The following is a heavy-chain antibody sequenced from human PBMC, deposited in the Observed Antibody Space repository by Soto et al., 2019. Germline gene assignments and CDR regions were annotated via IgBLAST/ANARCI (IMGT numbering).Heavy chain of an antibody. CDR1: GFTFSNDW. CDR2: IKSKSDGGTT. CDR3: TTERSGAFHI. V-gene: IGHV3-15*07. D-gene: IGHD2-15*01. Sequence: VLLVESGGGLVKPGGSLRLSCAASGFTFSNDWMNWVRQPPGKGLEWVGFIKSKSDGGTTGYTAPVKGRFTISRDDSKNTLYLQMNSLKTEDTAVYYCTTERSGAFHIWGQGTMVTVSS. J-gene: IGHJ3*02.